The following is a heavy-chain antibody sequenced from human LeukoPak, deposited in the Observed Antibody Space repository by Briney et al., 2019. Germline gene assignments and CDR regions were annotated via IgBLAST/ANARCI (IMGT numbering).Heavy chain of an antibody. D-gene: IGHD3-22*01. Sequence: GGSLRLSCAASGFTFDNYGMHWVRQAPGKGLEWVAFIRSDGSIKYYADSVKGRFTISRDNSKNSLYLQMNSLRAEDTAVYYCASMIVGKAFDIWGQGTMVTVSS. CDR2: IRSDGSIK. J-gene: IGHJ3*02. V-gene: IGHV3-30*02. CDR1: GFTFDNYG. CDR3: ASMIVGKAFDI.